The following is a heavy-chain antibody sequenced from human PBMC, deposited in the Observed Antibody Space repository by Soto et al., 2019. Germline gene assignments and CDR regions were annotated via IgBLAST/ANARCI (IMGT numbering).Heavy chain of an antibody. CDR2: ISAYNGKT. D-gene: IGHD6-13*01. J-gene: IGHJ4*02. Sequence: QVQLVQSGAEVKKPGASVKVSGKASGYTFTSYGISWVRQAPGQGLEWMGWISAYNGKTNYAQKLQGRXXXTTDTXXXXXXXXXXXXXXXXXXXXXCAIGYSNRWYVGYYFDNWGQGTLVTVSS. CDR1: GYTFTSYG. V-gene: IGHV1-18*01. CDR3: AIGYSNRWYVGYYFDN.